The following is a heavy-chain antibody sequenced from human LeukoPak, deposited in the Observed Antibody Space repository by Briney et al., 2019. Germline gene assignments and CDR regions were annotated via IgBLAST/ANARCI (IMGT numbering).Heavy chain of an antibody. V-gene: IGHV3-15*04. CDR2: TVSEIDGGTA. D-gene: IGHD1-7*01. CDR3: TTDEDWNYARKDV. Sequence: GGSLRLSCAASGFTFNYAWMSWVRQVPGKGLEWVGQTVSEIDGGTADYAAPVKGRFTISRDDSKSTLYLQMNSLKIEDTAVYYCTTDEDWNYARKDVWGQGATVIVSS. J-gene: IGHJ6*02. CDR1: GFTFNYAW.